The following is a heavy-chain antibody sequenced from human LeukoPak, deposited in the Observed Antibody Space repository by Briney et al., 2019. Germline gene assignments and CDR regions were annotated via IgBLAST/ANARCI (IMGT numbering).Heavy chain of an antibody. CDR1: GDSISGYF. Sequence: SETLSLTCTVSGDSISGYFWGWIRQPPGKGLEWIGYIYYTGTTNYNPSLKSRVTISVDTSKNQFSLKLRSVTAADTAVYYCTKVGTGTVDYWGQGTLVTVSS. D-gene: IGHD1-1*01. CDR3: TKVGTGTVDY. J-gene: IGHJ4*02. V-gene: IGHV4-59*01. CDR2: IYYTGTT.